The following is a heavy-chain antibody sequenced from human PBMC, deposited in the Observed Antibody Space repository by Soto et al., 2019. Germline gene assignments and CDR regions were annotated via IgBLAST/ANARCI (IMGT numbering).Heavy chain of an antibody. CDR3: ARETVQLELFTAYVGPGSDP. D-gene: IGHD1-1*01. J-gene: IGHJ5*02. V-gene: IGHV3-11*01. CDR1: GFTFSDFY. CDR2: ISGGGGTI. Sequence: GGSLRLSCAASGFTFSDFYMSWIRQAPGKGLEWVSYISGGGGTIYYADSVKGRFTISRDNAKNSLYLQMNSLRAEDTAVYYWARETVQLELFTAYVGPGSDPWGKGALV.